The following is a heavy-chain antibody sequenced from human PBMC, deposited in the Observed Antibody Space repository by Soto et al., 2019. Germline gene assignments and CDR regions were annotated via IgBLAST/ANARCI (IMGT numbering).Heavy chain of an antibody. CDR1: GGTFSSYT. D-gene: IGHD6-13*01. Sequence: QVQLVQSGAEVKKPGSSVKVSCKASGGTFSSYTISWVRQAPGQGLEWMGRIIPILGIANYAQKFQGRVTITADKSTSKAYMERSSLRSENTAVYYCARQEYSSSLGTGIAYWGQGTLVTVSS. J-gene: IGHJ4*02. CDR2: IIPILGIA. CDR3: ARQEYSSSLGTGIAY. V-gene: IGHV1-69*02.